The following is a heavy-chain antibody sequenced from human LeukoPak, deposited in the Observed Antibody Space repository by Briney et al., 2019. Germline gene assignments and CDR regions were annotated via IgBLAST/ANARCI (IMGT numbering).Heavy chain of an antibody. CDR1: GGSISSYY. CDR2: IYYSGST. J-gene: IGHJ4*02. V-gene: IGHV4-59*01. Sequence: SETLSLTCTVSGGSISSYYWSWIRQPPGKGLEWIGYIYYSGSTNYNPSLKSRVTISVDTSKNQFSLKLSSVTAADTAVYYCARAVPTNYYDSSGYYYFDYWGQGTLVTVSS. D-gene: IGHD3-22*01. CDR3: ARAVPTNYYDSSGYYYFDY.